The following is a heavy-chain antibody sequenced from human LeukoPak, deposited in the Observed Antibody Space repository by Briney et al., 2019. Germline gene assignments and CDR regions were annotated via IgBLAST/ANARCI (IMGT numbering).Heavy chain of an antibody. V-gene: IGHV3-23*01. CDR3: AKDPSGSGSYSNFDY. Sequence: PGRSLRLSCAASGFTFSSIAMSWVRHAPGKGLEWVSAISGSGGSTYYADSVKGRFTISRDNSKNTLYLQMNSLRAEDTAVYYCAKDPSGSGSYSNFDYWGQGTLVTVSS. J-gene: IGHJ4*02. CDR1: GFTFSSIA. CDR2: ISGSGGST. D-gene: IGHD3-10*01.